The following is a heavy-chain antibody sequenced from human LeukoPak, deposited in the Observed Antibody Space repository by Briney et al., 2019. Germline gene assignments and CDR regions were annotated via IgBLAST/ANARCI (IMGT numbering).Heavy chain of an antibody. CDR1: GGSISGYY. Sequence: NPSETLSLTCTVSGGSISGYYWSWIRQPPGKGLEWIGYIYYSGSTNYNPSLKSRVTISVDTSKNQFSLKLSSVTAADTAIYYCARVDGSGSYLEYWGQGTLVTVSS. CDR2: IYYSGST. V-gene: IGHV4-59*01. J-gene: IGHJ4*02. CDR3: ARVDGSGSYLEY. D-gene: IGHD3-10*01.